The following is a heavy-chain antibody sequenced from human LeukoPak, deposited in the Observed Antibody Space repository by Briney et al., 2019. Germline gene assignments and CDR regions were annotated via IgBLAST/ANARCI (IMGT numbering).Heavy chain of an antibody. V-gene: IGHV4-59*02. CDR1: GGSVSNYY. J-gene: IGHJ4*02. D-gene: IGHD6-19*01. CDR3: ARDTGYSSGWYLDY. Sequence: SETLSLTCSVSGGSVSNYYWSWIRQPPGKGLEWIGYISYSGSTNYNPSLKSRVTISVATSKTQFSLKVSSVTAADTAVYYCARDTGYSSGWYLDYWGQGTLVTVSS. CDR2: ISYSGST.